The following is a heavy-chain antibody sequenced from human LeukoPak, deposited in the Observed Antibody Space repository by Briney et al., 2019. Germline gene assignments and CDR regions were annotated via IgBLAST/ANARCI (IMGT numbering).Heavy chain of an antibody. J-gene: IGHJ2*01. CDR1: GFTFSNAW. Sequence: GGSLRLSCAASGFTFSNAWMSWVRQAPGKGLVWVSRINSDGSSTSYADSVKGRFTISRDNAKNTLYLQMNSLRAEDTAVYYCARAPEYYDILTGYYGWYFDLWGRGTLVTVSS. V-gene: IGHV3-74*01. CDR2: INSDGSST. CDR3: ARAPEYYDILTGYYGWYFDL. D-gene: IGHD3-9*01.